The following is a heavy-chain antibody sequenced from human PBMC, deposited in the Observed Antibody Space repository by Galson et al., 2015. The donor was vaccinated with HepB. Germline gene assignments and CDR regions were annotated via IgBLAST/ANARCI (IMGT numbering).Heavy chain of an antibody. CDR1: GFTFSSYG. J-gene: IGHJ3*02. CDR2: ISNDGSNK. V-gene: IGHV3-30*18. D-gene: IGHD1-26*01. Sequence: SLRLSCAASGFTFSSYGMHWVRQAPGKGLEWVAVISNDGSNKYYADSVKGRFTISRDNSKNTLYLQMNRLRAEDTAVYYCAKSGPWVGATSGAFDIWGQGTMVTVSS. CDR3: AKSGPWVGATSGAFDI.